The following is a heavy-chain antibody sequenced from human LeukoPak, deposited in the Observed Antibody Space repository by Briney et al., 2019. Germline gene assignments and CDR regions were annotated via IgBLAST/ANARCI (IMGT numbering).Heavy chain of an antibody. V-gene: IGHV3-30*02. CDR2: IRYDGSNT. D-gene: IGHD2-2*01. CDR3: AKDHCSSTSCYYFDP. J-gene: IGHJ5*02. Sequence: GGSLRLSCAASGFTFSSYGMHWVRQAPGKGLEWVAFIRYDGSNTYYADSVKGRFTISGDNSKNTLYLQMNSLRAEDTAVFYCAKDHCSSTSCYYFDPWGQGTLATVSS. CDR1: GFTFSSYG.